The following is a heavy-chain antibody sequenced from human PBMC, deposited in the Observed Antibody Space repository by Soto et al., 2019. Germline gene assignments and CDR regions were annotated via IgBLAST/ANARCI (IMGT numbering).Heavy chain of an antibody. CDR3: ARSVWGWLLYDYYYYGMDV. CDR2: IYHSGST. CDR1: GGSISSSNW. D-gene: IGHD3-16*01. J-gene: IGHJ6*02. V-gene: IGHV4-4*02. Sequence: SETLSLTCAVSGGSISSSNWWSWVRQPPGKGLEWIGEIYHSGSTNYNPSLKSRVTISVDKSKNQFSLKLSSVTAADTAVYYCARSVWGWLLYDYYYYGMDVWGQGTTVTVSS.